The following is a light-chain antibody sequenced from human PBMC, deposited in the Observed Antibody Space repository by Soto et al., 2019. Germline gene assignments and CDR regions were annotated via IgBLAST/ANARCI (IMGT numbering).Light chain of an antibody. V-gene: IGKV2-28*01. CDR3: MQALQPSYT. CDR2: LGS. CDR1: QSLLHSNGYNY. Sequence: DIVMTQSPLSLPVTPGEPASISCRSSQSLLHSNGYNYLDWYLQKPGQSPQLLIYLGSNRASGVPDRFSGSGSGTDFTLKISRVEAEDVGVYHCMQALQPSYTFGQGTKLEIK. J-gene: IGKJ2*01.